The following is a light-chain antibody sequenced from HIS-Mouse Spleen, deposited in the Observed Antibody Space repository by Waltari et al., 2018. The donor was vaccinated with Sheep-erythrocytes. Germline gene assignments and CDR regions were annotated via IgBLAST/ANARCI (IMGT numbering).Light chain of an antibody. V-gene: IGLV2-11*01. CDR2: DVS. J-gene: IGLJ1*01. CDR1: SRDVGGYYF. CDR3: CSYAGSYNHV. Sequence: QSALTQPPPVSGSPGQSVTIPCIGTSRDVGGYYFVSWYQQHPGKAPTPMIYDVSKRPSGVPDRFSGSKSGNTASLTISGLQAEDEADYYCCSYAGSYNHVFATGTKVTVL.